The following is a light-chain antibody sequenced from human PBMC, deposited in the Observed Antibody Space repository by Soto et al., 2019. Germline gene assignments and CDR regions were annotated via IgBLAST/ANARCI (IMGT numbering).Light chain of an antibody. J-gene: IGKJ4*01. CDR3: QQYYSTPPA. CDR1: QSVLYTSNYKNY. Sequence: DIVMTQSPDSLAVSLGERATINCKSSQSVLYTSNYKNYLAWYQHEPGQPPKLLIYWASTRESGVPDRFSGGGAGTDSTLTISSLQAEDVEGYYGQQYYSTPPAFGVGTKVDI. V-gene: IGKV4-1*01. CDR2: WAS.